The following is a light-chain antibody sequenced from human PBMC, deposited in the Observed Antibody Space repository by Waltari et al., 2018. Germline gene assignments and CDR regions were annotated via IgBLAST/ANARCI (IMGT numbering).Light chain of an antibody. V-gene: IGKV1-39*01. Sequence: DIQMTQSPSSLSASVGDRVTINCRASKSISTYLSWYQQKPGKAPKLLIYTASTLQSGVPSRFSGSGSGTDFTLTISTLQPEDFGTYYCQQSYSTLFTFGPGTKMEI. CDR3: QQSYSTLFT. J-gene: IGKJ3*01. CDR2: TAS. CDR1: KSISTY.